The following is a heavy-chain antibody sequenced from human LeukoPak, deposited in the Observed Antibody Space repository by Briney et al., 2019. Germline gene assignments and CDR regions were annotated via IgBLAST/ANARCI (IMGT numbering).Heavy chain of an antibody. CDR2: LYYNGST. CDR1: GGSISSSSYY. J-gene: IGHJ4*02. Sequence: PSETLSLTCTVSGGSISSSSYYWGWIRQPPGKGLEWIGRLYYNGSTFYNPSLKSRVTISVDTSKKQFSLKLSSVTAADTAVYYCARDGRYDFWRGYSFDFWGQGTLVTVTS. D-gene: IGHD3-3*01. V-gene: IGHV4-39*07. CDR3: ARDGRYDFWRGYSFDF.